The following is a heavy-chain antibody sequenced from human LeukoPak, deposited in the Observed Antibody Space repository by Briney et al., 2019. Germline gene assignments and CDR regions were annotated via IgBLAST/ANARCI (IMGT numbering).Heavy chain of an antibody. J-gene: IGHJ6*02. D-gene: IGHD3-10*01. V-gene: IGHV3-23*01. CDR1: GFTFSSYA. CDR2: ISGSGGST. Sequence: GGSLRLSCAASGFTFSSYAMSWVRQAPGKGLEWVSAISGSGGSTYYADSVKGRFTISRDNSKNTLYLQMNSLRAEDTAVYHCAKDHPVRGDYGMDVWGQGTTVAVSS. CDR3: AKDHPVRGDYGMDV.